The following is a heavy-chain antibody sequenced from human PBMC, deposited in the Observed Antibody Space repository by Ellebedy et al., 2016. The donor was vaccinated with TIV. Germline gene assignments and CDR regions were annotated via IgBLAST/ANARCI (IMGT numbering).Heavy chain of an antibody. Sequence: GESLKISCEASGFSFSTYGMHWVCQAPGKGLAWVAVIWYDGSGELYADSVKGRFTISRDAAKNTLHLHTNNLRVEDTAVYYCARDYGGDSGWLDYWGQGTLVIVSS. CDR1: GFSFSTYG. CDR3: ARDYGGDSGWLDY. D-gene: IGHD2-21*02. V-gene: IGHV3-33*01. CDR2: IWYDGSGE. J-gene: IGHJ4*02.